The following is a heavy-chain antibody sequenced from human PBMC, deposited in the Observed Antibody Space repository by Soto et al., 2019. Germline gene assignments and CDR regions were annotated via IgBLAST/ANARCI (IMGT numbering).Heavy chain of an antibody. V-gene: IGHV3-15*01. CDR3: TTDDLGQYSGYLAPFYYFDY. Sequence: GGSLRLSCAASGLTFSNAWMSWVRQAPGKGLEWVGRIKSKTDGGTTDYAAPVKGRFTISRDDSKNTLYLQMNSLKTEDTAVYYCTTDDLGQYSGYLAPFYYFDYWGQGTLVTVSS. J-gene: IGHJ4*02. D-gene: IGHD5-12*01. CDR2: IKSKTDGGTT. CDR1: GLTFSNAW.